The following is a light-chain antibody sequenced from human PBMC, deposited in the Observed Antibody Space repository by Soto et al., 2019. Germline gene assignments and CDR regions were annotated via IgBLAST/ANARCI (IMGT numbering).Light chain of an antibody. V-gene: IGKV1-5*01. CDR1: QSISSW. CDR3: QQYNSYWT. CDR2: DAS. J-gene: IGKJ1*01. Sequence: MTQSPATLSASVGDRVTITCRASQSISSWLAWYQQKPGKDPKLLIYDASSLESGVPSRFSGSGSGTEFTLTISSLQPDDFATYYCQQYNSYWTFGQGTKV.